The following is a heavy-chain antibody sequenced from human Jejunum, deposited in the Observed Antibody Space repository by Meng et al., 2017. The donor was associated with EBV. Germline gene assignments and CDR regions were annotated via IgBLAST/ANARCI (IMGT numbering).Heavy chain of an antibody. J-gene: IGHJ4*02. D-gene: IGHD3-10*01. CDR3: ATGQGDSRYYFDS. Sequence: LVGSRVGPVQPGESLRLSCAASEFTCSTYWMHWVRQAPGKGLVWVSRISSDGRSITYADSVKGRFTISRDNAKNTLYLQMNSLRVEDTAVYYCATGQGDSRYYFDSWSQGTLVTVSS. CDR1: EFTCSTYW. CDR2: ISSDGRSI. V-gene: IGHV3-74*01.